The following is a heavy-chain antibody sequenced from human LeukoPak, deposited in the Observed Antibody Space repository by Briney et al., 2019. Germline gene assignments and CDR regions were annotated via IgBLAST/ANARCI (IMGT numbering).Heavy chain of an antibody. CDR2: ISDSGGST. CDR3: AKRGIVIRAVIIVGFHKEAYYFDY. D-gene: IGHD3-10*01. V-gene: IGHV3-23*01. J-gene: IGHJ4*02. CDR1: GITLSNYG. Sequence: GGSLRLSCAVSGITLSNYGMSWVRQAPGKGLEWVAGISDSGGSTNYADSVKGRFTISRDNPKDTLYLQMNSLRAEDTAVYFCAKRGIVIRAVIIVGFHKEAYYFDYWGQGALVTVSS.